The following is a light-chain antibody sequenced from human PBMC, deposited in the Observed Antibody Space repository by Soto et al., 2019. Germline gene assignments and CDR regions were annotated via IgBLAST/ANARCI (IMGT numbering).Light chain of an antibody. CDR1: QSIGSW. CDR2: KAS. CDR3: QQYNSYPLT. J-gene: IGKJ4*01. Sequence: DIQMTQSPSTLSASVGDRVTITCRASQSIGSWLAWYQQKPGKAPKLLIYKASSLESGVPSRFSGRGSGTEFTLTISRLQPDDFATYYCQQYNSYPLTFGGGTKVEIK. V-gene: IGKV1-5*03.